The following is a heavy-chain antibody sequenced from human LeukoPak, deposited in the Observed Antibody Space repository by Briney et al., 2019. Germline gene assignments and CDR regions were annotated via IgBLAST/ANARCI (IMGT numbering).Heavy chain of an antibody. CDR2: ISGSGDST. J-gene: IGHJ4*02. Sequence: GGSLRLSCAASGFTFSSYAMSWVRQAPGKGLEWVSTISGSGDSTHYADSVKGRFTISRDNSKNTLYLQMNSLRDEDTAVYYCAKAEDYYGSGIYPFDYWGQGTLLTVSS. V-gene: IGHV3-23*01. CDR1: GFTFSSYA. CDR3: AKAEDYYGSGIYPFDY. D-gene: IGHD3-10*01.